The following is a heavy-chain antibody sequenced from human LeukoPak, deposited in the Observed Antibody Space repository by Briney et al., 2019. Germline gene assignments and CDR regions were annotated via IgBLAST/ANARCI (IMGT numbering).Heavy chain of an antibody. CDR2: ISVYNGDT. V-gene: IGHV1-18*01. D-gene: IGHD2-2*01. Sequence: ASVKVSCKASGYAFTSYGISWVRQAPGQGLEWMGWISVYNGDTNSAQKLQGRVTMTTDTSTSTAYMELRSLRSDDTAVYYCASGPDLYQLLPFDYWGQGTLVTVSS. J-gene: IGHJ4*02. CDR3: ASGPDLYQLLPFDY. CDR1: GYAFTSYG.